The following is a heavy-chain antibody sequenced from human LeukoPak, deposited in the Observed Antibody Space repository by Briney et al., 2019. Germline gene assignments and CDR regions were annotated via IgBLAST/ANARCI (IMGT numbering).Heavy chain of an antibody. CDR3: ARGGDHDY. J-gene: IGHJ4*02. CDR2: IYPGDSDT. CDR1: GYSFTSYW. D-gene: IGHD4-17*01. V-gene: IGHV5-51*01. Sequence: GEPLKTSCKASGYSFTSYWIGWVRQLPGKGLEWIGIIYPGDSDTRYSPSFQGQVTISADKSISTAYLQCSSLTASDTAMYYCARGGDHDYWGQGTLVTVSS.